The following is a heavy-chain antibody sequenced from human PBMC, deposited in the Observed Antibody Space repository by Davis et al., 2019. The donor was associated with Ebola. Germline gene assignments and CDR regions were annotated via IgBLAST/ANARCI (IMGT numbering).Heavy chain of an antibody. D-gene: IGHD3-3*02. Sequence: MPSETLSLTCAVYGGSFSGYYWSWIRQPPGKGLEWIGYIYYSGTSNYNPSLKSRVTMSVDTSKDEFSLKLGSVTTADTAVYYCARAPFSNLYGMDVWGQGTTVTVSS. CDR3: ARAPFSNLYGMDV. CDR1: GGSFSGYY. J-gene: IGHJ6*02. CDR2: IYYSGTS. V-gene: IGHV4-59*01.